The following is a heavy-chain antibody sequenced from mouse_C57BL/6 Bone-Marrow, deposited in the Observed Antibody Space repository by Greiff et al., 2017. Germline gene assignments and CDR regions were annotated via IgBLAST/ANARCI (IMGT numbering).Heavy chain of an antibody. V-gene: IGHV5-6*01. Sequence: EVQVVESGGDLVKPGGSLKLSCAASGFTFSSYGMSWVRQTPDKRLEWVATISSGGSYTYYPDSVKGRFTISRDNAKNTLYLQMSSLKSEDTAMYYCARHPGGGVVDYYAMDYWGQGTSVTVSS. J-gene: IGHJ4*01. D-gene: IGHD1-1*01. CDR1: GFTFSSYG. CDR3: ARHPGGGVVDYYAMDY. CDR2: ISSGGSYT.